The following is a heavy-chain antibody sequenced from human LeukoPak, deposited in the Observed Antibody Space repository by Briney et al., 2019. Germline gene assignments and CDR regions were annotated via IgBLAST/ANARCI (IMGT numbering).Heavy chain of an antibody. CDR3: ARDDGGLRFPLVDV. J-gene: IGHJ6*02. CDR1: GFTFSSYA. V-gene: IGHV3-30-3*01. D-gene: IGHD3-3*01. Sequence: GGSLRLSCAASGFTFSSYAMHWVRKAPGRGLEGVAVISYEGSNTYYADSVKGRFTISRDNSTNTLYLQMNSLRAEDTAVYYCARDDGGLRFPLVDVWGQGTTVTVSS. CDR2: ISYEGSNT.